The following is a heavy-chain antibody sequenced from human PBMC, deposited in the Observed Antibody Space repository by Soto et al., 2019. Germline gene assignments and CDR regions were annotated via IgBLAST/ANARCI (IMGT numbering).Heavy chain of an antibody. Sequence: QVQLVQSGAEVKKPGASVKVSCKASGYAFTSYGISWVRQAPGQGLEWMRWISAYNGNTNYAQKLQGRVTMTTDTSTSTAYMELRSLRSDDTAVYYCARGHYGDYEMEWFDPWGQGTLVTVSS. J-gene: IGHJ5*02. V-gene: IGHV1-18*01. CDR3: ARGHYGDYEMEWFDP. CDR1: GYAFTSYG. CDR2: ISAYNGNT. D-gene: IGHD4-17*01.